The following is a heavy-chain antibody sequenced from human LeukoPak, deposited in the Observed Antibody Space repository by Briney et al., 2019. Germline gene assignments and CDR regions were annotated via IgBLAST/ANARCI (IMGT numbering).Heavy chain of an antibody. Sequence: GGSLRLSCAASGFTFSTYAMSWVRQAPGKGLEWVSAISGSGGSTCYADSVKGRFTISRDNSKNTLYLHMNSLRAEDTAVYYCAKDPYGVTMIVVVIAYFDYWGQGTLVTVSS. CDR3: AKDPYGVTMIVVVIAYFDY. D-gene: IGHD3-22*01. CDR2: ISGSGGST. J-gene: IGHJ4*02. CDR1: GFTFSTYA. V-gene: IGHV3-23*01.